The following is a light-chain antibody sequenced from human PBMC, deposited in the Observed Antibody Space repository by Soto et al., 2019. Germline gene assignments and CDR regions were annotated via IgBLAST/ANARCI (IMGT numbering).Light chain of an antibody. CDR3: QQYAASPRT. CDR1: QSIGNNY. CDR2: GAS. Sequence: EIVLPQSPGTLSLSPRERATLSCRASQSIGNNYLAWYQHKPGQAPRLLIYGASNRAPGIPDRFSGSGSGTDFTLTIRRLEPEDFAIYYCQQYAASPRTFGQGTQVEVK. J-gene: IGKJ1*01. V-gene: IGKV3-20*01.